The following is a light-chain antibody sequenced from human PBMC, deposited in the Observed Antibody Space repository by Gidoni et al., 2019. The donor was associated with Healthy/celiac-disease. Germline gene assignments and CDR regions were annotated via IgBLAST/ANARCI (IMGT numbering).Light chain of an antibody. CDR1: VLAKKY. CDR3: YSAADNNLV. V-gene: IGLV3-27*01. CDR2: QDS. J-gene: IGLJ2*01. Sequence: YELTQPSSVSGSPGRTARITCSGDVLAKKYARWFQQKPGQAPVLVIYQDSERPSGIPERFSGSSSGTTVTLTISVAQVEDEADYYCYSAADNNLVFGGGTKLTVL.